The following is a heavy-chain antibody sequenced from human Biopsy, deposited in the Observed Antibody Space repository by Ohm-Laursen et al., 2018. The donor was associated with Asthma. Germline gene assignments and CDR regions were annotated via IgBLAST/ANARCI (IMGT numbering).Heavy chain of an antibody. V-gene: IGHV1-18*01. D-gene: IGHD3-10*01. J-gene: IGHJ6*02. CDR1: GYTFNSAG. Sequence: SSVKVACKPSGYTFNSAGITWVRQAPGQGLEWMGWISVYNGNTKVAQKLQDRVTMITDTSTSTAYMELRSLRSDDTAVYFCARAVDYSHYYGIDVWGQGTSVTVS. CDR2: ISVYNGNT. CDR3: ARAVDYSHYYGIDV.